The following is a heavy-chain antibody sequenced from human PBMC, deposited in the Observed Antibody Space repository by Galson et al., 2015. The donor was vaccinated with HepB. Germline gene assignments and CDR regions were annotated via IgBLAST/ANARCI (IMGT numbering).Heavy chain of an antibody. Sequence: SLRLSCAASGFTFSSYAMHWVRQAPGKGLEYVSAISSNGGSTYYANSVKGRFTISRDNSKNTLYLQMGSLRAEDMAVYYCARSFTMRVLPGSAFDIRGQGTMVTVSS. V-gene: IGHV3-64*01. J-gene: IGHJ3*02. D-gene: IGHD3-22*01. CDR2: ISSNGGST. CDR1: GFTFSSYA. CDR3: ARSFTMRVLPGSAFDI.